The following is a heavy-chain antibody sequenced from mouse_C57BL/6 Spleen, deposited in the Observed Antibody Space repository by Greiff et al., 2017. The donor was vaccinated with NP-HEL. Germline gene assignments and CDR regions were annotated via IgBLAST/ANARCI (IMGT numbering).Heavy chain of an antibody. CDR1: GYTFTSYW. D-gene: IGHD1-1*01. CDR3: ARWGYYGSSYEVKRTFAY. V-gene: IGHV1-53*01. CDR2: INPSNGGT. Sequence: QVQLQQPGTELVKPGASVKLSCKASGYTFTSYWMHWVKQRPGQGLEWIGNINPSNGGTNYNEKFKSKATLTVAKSSSTAYMQLSSLTSEDAAVYDCARWGYYGSSYEVKRTFAYWGQGTLVTVSA. J-gene: IGHJ3*01.